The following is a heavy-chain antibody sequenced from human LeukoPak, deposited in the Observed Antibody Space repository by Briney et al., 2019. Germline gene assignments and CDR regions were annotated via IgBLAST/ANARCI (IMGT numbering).Heavy chain of an antibody. CDR1: GGSISSSRDY. J-gene: IGHJ1*01. V-gene: IGHV4-39*01. CDR3: ARVVQSTDSSGFYLPEYFQH. CDR2: IYYSGST. Sequence: SETLSLTCTVSGGSISSSRDYWAWLRQPPGKGLEWIANIYYSGSTYYSPSLKSRVTISVDTSKNQFSLKLSSVTAADTAVYYCARVVQSTDSSGFYLPEYFQHWGQGTLVTVSS. D-gene: IGHD3-22*01.